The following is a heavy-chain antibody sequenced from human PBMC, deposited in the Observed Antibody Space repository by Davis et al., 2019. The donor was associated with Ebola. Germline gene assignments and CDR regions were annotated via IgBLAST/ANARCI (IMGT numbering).Heavy chain of an antibody. D-gene: IGHD3-10*01. CDR1: GGSFSGYY. Sequence: ETLSLTCAVYGGSFSGYYWSWVRQAPGKGLEWVSSISSSSSYIYYADSVKGRFTISRDNAKNSLYLQMNSLRAEDTAVYYCARESGYWGQGTLVTVSS. J-gene: IGHJ4*02. V-gene: IGHV3-21*01. CDR3: ARESGY. CDR2: ISSSSSYI.